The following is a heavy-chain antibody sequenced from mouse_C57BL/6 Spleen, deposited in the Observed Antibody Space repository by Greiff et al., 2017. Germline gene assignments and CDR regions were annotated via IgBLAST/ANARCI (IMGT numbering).Heavy chain of an antibody. D-gene: IGHD2-4*01. CDR1: GYTFTSYW. Sequence: QVQLQQPGAELVKPRASVKMSCKASGYTFTSYWITWVKQRPGQGLEWIGDIYPGSGSTNYNEKFKSKATLTVDTSSSTAYMQLSSLTSEDSAVYYCARDYDYVYYYAMDYWGQGTSVTVSS. CDR2: IYPGSGST. J-gene: IGHJ4*01. CDR3: ARDYDYVYYYAMDY. V-gene: IGHV1-55*01.